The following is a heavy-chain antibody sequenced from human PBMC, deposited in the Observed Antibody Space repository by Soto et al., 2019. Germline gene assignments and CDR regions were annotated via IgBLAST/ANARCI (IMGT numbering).Heavy chain of an antibody. CDR3: ARGRLNHYVSSRPPRLVP. CDR1: GFIFSTYD. CDR2: IGTLRDT. J-gene: IGHJ5*02. D-gene: IGHD3-10*02. V-gene: IGHV3-13*01. Sequence: GGSLRLSCAASGFIFSTYDMHWVRQATGKGLEWVSAIGTLRDTYYLDSVKGRFTISRENARNSVYLQMNSLRAGDTAVYYCARGRLNHYVSSRPPRLVPWGRGTLVP.